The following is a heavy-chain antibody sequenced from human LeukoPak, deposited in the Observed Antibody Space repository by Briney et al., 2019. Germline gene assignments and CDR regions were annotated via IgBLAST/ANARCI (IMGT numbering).Heavy chain of an antibody. CDR3: ARDASWPSVSTPGDDFDY. CDR1: GFTFSNFW. CDR2: INEGGTSI. V-gene: IGHV3-74*01. J-gene: IGHJ4*02. D-gene: IGHD3-16*01. Sequence: PGGSLRLSCAASGFTFSNFWMHWVRQAPGKGLEWVSRINEGGTSISYADSVRGRFSISRDNAKNTVYLQMDSLRVDDTAFYYCARDASWPSVSTPGDDFDYWGQGTLVTVSS.